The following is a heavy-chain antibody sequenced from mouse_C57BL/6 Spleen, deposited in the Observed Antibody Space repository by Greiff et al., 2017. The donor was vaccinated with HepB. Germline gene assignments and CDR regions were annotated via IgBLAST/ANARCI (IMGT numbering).Heavy chain of an antibody. CDR3: TTFYYYGSSYGAWFAY. V-gene: IGHV14-1*01. J-gene: IGHJ3*01. CDR2: IDPEDGDT. Sequence: VQLQQSGAELVRPGASVKLSCTASGFNIKDYYMHWVKQRPEQGLEWIGRIDPEDGDTEYAPKFQGKATMTADTSSNTAYLQLSSLTSEDTAVYYCTTFYYYGSSYGAWFAYWGQGTLVTVSA. D-gene: IGHD1-1*01. CDR1: GFNIKDYY.